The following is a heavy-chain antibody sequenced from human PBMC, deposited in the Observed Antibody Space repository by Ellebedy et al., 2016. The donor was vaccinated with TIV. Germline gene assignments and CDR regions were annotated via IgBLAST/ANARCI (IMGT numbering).Heavy chain of an antibody. V-gene: IGHV4-61*02. CDR2: FYTSGST. CDR3: ARGTGGAVRD. Sequence: SETLSLXCAVSGGSIGSSGSFWSWIRQPPGKGLEWIGRFYTSGSTNYNPSLNSRVTMSLDTSNNQFSLKLSSVTAADTAVYYCARGTGGAVRDWGQGTLVTVSS. D-gene: IGHD3-10*01. CDR1: GGSIGSSGSF. J-gene: IGHJ4*02.